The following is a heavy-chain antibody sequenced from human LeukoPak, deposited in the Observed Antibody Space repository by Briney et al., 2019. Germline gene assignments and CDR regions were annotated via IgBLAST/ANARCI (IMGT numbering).Heavy chain of an antibody. D-gene: IGHD3-16*02. CDR1: GFTFSSYS. V-gene: IGHV3-21*01. CDR2: ISSSSSYI. CDR3: ARDYYDYVWGSYRPNWFDP. J-gene: IGHJ5*02. Sequence: GGSLRLSCAASGFTFSSYSMNWVRQAPGKGLEWVSSISSSSSYIYYADSVKGRFTISRDNAKNSLYLQMNSLRAEDTAVYYCARDYYDYVWGSYRPNWFDPWGQGTLVTVSS.